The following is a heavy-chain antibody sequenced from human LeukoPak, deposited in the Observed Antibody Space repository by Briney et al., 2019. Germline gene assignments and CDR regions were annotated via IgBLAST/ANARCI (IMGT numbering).Heavy chain of an antibody. V-gene: IGHV3-23*01. J-gene: IGHJ5*02. CDR2: ISGSGGST. D-gene: IGHD2-2*02. CDR1: GFTFSSYA. CDR3: AKPHRAYCSSTSCSTAFDP. Sequence: GGSLRLSCAASGFTFSSYAMSWVRQALGKGLEWVSGISGSGGSTHYADSVKGRFTISRDNSKNTLYLQMNSLRAEDTAVYYCAKPHRAYCSSTSCSTAFDPWGQGTLVTVSS.